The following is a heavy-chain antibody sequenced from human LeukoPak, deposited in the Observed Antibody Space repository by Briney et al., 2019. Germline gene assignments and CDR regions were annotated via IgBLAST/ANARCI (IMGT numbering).Heavy chain of an antibody. Sequence: GGSLRLSCAASGFTVSSNYMSWVRQAPGKGLEWVSVIYSGGSTYYADSVKGRFTISRHNSKNTLYLQRNSLRAEDTAVYYCASGNRWFGELFRPGYYYYGMDVWGQGTTVTVSS. J-gene: IGHJ6*02. CDR1: GFTVSSNY. D-gene: IGHD3-10*01. CDR3: ASGNRWFGELFRPGYYYYGMDV. V-gene: IGHV3-53*04. CDR2: IYSGGST.